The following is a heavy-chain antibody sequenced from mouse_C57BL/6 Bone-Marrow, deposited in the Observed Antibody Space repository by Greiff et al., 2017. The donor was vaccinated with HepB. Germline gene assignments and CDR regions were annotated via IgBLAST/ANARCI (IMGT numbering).Heavy chain of an antibody. CDR3: ARHGGLQFAY. Sequence: EVKVVESGGGLVKPGGSLKLSCAASGFTFSSYTMSWVRQTPEKRLEWVATISGGGGNTYYPDSVKGRFTISRDNAKNTLYLQMSSLRSEDTALYYCARHGGLQFAYWGQGTLVTVSA. V-gene: IGHV5-9*01. J-gene: IGHJ3*01. D-gene: IGHD2-4*01. CDR1: GFTFSSYT. CDR2: ISGGGGNT.